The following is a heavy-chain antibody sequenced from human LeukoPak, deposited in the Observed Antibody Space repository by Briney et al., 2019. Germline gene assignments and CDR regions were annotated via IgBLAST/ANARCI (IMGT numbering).Heavy chain of an antibody. V-gene: IGHV1-69*04. D-gene: IGHD6-13*01. CDR2: IIPILGIA. CDR3: ARAVIAAAGTTFDY. CDR1: GGTFSIYA. Sequence: AASVKVSCKASGGTFSIYAISWVRQAPGQGLECMGRIIPILGIANYAQKFQGRVTITADNTTSTAYMELSMLRSEDTAVYYCARAVIAAAGTTFDYWGHGTLVTVSS. J-gene: IGHJ4*01.